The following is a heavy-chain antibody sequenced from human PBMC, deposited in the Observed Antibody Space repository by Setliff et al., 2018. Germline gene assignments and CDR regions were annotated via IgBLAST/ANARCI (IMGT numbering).Heavy chain of an antibody. CDR1: GYTFISYG. J-gene: IGHJ4*02. CDR3: ARTCSGSGCYAGLES. Sequence: ASVKVSCKTSGYTFISYGISWVRQAPGQGLEWMGWISGYNGNTDYAQNFQGRVTMTTDTSTSTAYMELRSLRSDDTAVYYCARTCSGSGCYAGLESWGQGTPVTVSS. CDR2: ISGYNGNT. V-gene: IGHV1-18*01. D-gene: IGHD2-15*01.